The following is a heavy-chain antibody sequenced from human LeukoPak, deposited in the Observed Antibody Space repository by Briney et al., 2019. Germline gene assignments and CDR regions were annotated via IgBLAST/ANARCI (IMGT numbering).Heavy chain of an antibody. D-gene: IGHD3-22*01. CDR2: IYHSGST. Sequence: SQTLSLTCAVSGGSINSGDYSWSWIRQPPGKGLEWIGYIYHSGSTYYNPSFKSRVTISIDRSKNQFPLKLNSVTAADTAVYYCARGRQNYYDSSALGYYFDYWGQGTLVTVSS. J-gene: IGHJ4*02. V-gene: IGHV4-30-2*01. CDR3: ARGRQNYYDSSALGYYFDY. CDR1: GGSINSGDYS.